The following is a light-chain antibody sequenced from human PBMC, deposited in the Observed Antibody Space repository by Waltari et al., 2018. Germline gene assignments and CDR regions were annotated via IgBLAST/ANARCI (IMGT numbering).Light chain of an antibody. V-gene: IGKV3-20*01. CDR1: QSVSRS. J-gene: IGKJ1*01. CDR2: GSS. Sequence: EIVLTQSPGPLSLLTGERATLSCRASQSVSRSLAWYQQKPGQAPRLLIYGSSSRATGIPDRFIGSGSGTDFSLTINRLEPEDFAVYYCQHYVRLPATFGQGTKVDIK. CDR3: QHYVRLPAT.